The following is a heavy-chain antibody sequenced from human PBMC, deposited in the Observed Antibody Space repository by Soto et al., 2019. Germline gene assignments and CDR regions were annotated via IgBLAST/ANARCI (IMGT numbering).Heavy chain of an antibody. V-gene: IGHV3-23*01. D-gene: IGHD3-10*01. CDR2: ISGSGGST. J-gene: IGHJ4*02. CDR1: GFTFSSYA. CDR3: AKRDRITMVRGVIPLDY. Sequence: GGSLRLSCAASGFTFSSYAMSWVRQAPGKGLEWVSAISGSGGSTYYADSVKGRFTISRDNSKNTLYLQMNSLRAEDTAVYYCAKRDRITMVRGVIPLDYWGQGTLVTVSS.